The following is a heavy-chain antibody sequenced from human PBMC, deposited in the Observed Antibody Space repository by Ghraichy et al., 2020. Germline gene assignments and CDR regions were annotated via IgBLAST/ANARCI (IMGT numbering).Heavy chain of an antibody. CDR3: ARDLLVEMATPGYFDL. D-gene: IGHD5-24*01. V-gene: IGHV4-59*01. CDR2: IYYSGST. CDR1: GGSISSYY. J-gene: IGHJ2*01. Sequence: SETPSLTCTVSGGSISSYYWSWIRQPPGKGLEWIGYIYYSGSTNYNPSLKSRVTISVDTSKNQFSLKLSSVTAADTAVYYCARDLLVEMATPGYFDLWGRGTLVTVSS.